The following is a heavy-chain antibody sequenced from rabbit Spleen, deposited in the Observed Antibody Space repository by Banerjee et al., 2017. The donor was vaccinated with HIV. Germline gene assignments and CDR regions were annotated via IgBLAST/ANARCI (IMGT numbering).Heavy chain of an antibody. CDR2: IYTGSSGST. CDR3: ARDSYAASGVWNL. V-gene: IGHV1S45*01. J-gene: IGHJ4*01. D-gene: IGHD4-2*01. CDR1: GFDFSSNYY. Sequence: QQQLVESGGGLVKPEGSLTLTCKASGFDFSSNYYFSWVRLAPGKGLELIAYIYTGSSGSTYYASWAKGRFTVSKTSSTTVTLQMTSLTVADTATYFCARDSYAASGVWNLWGQGTLVTVS.